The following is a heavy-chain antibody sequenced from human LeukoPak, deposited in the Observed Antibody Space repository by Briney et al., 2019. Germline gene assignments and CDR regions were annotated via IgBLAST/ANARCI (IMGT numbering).Heavy chain of an antibody. Sequence: GGSLRLSCAASGFTISSYGMHWVRQAPGKGLEWAAFMRFDGSSTYYADSVKGRFTISRDISKNTLYLQMSSLRAEDTAVYYCAKEAGYSGYDYPDYWGQGTLVTVSS. CDR1: GFTISSYG. V-gene: IGHV3-30*02. CDR3: AKEAGYSGYDYPDY. D-gene: IGHD5-12*01. J-gene: IGHJ4*02. CDR2: MRFDGSST.